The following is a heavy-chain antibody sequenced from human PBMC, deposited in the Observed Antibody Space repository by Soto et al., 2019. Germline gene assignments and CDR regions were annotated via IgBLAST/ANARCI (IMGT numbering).Heavy chain of an antibody. CDR1: GGSFRGFY. CDR3: ARAHDFWGGRQQPRDA. D-gene: IGHD3-3*01. V-gene: IGHV4-34*01. CDR2: INHVGIT. J-gene: IGHJ5*02. Sequence: SETLSLTCSVSGGSFRGFYWTWIRQSPGKGLEWLGDINHVGITNYNPSLKSRVSIPVDTSKSQFSLKLSSVTAADTAVYYCARAHDFWGGRQQPRDAWGQGTLV.